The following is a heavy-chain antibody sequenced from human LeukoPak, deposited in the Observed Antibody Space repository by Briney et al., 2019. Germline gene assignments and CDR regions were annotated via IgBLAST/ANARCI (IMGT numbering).Heavy chain of an antibody. D-gene: IGHD2-2*01. CDR3: ARVGCSSTSCYDTLWFDP. V-gene: IGHV1-69*05. CDR1: GGTFSSYA. CDR2: IIPIFGTA. J-gene: IGHJ5*02. Sequence: SVKVSCKASGGTFSSYAISWVRQAPGQGLEWMGRIIPIFGTANYAQKFQGRVTITTDESTSTAYMELSSLRSEDTAVYYCARVGCSSTSCYDTLWFDPWGQRTLVTVSS.